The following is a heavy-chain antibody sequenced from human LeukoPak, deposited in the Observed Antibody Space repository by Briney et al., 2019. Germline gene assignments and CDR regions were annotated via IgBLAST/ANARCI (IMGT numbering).Heavy chain of an antibody. J-gene: IGHJ4*02. CDR3: ARDSSGLIIPHFDY. CDR2: FDPEDGET. V-gene: IGHV1-24*01. Sequence: ASVKVSCKVSGYTLTELSMHWVRQAPGKGLEWMGGFDPEDGETNYAQKFQGRVTITADESTSTAYMELSSLRSEDTAVYYCARDSSGLIIPHFDYWGQGTLVTVSS. CDR1: GYTLTELS. D-gene: IGHD6-19*01.